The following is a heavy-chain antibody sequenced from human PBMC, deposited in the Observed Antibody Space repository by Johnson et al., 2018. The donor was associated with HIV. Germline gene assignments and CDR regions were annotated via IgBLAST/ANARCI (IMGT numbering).Heavy chain of an antibody. J-gene: IGHJ3*02. V-gene: IGHV3-30*19. D-gene: IGHD6-13*01. CDR2: IWYDGSNK. Sequence: QVQLVESGGGVVQPGRSLRLSCEASGFTFSSYGMHWVRQAPGKGLEWVAVIWYDGSNKYYADSVEGRFTISRDNSKNTLYLQRGSLRAEDMAVYYCARGIGEQQLVPGRPPPGDDAFDIWGQGTMVTVSS. CDR3: ARGIGEQQLVPGRPPPGDDAFDI. CDR1: GFTFSSYG.